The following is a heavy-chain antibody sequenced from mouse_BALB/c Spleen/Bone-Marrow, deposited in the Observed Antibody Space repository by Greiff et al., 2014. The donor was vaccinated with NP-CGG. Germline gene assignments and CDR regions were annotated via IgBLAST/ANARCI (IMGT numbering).Heavy chain of an antibody. CDR3: ARSTGTWDY. V-gene: IGHV1-9*01. D-gene: IGHD4-1*02. CDR2: TLPGSGST. CDR1: GYTFSSYW. J-gene: IGHJ2*01. Sequence: VQLQQSGAELMKPGASVKISCKATGYTFSSYWIEWVKQRPGHGLEWIGETLPGSGSTNYNEKFKGKAAFTADTSSNTAYMQLSSLTSEDSAVYYCARSTGTWDYWGQGTALTVSS.